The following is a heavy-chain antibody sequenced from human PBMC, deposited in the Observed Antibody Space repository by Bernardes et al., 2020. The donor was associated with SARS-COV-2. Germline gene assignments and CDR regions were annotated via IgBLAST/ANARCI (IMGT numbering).Heavy chain of an antibody. D-gene: IGHD3-3*01. CDR1: GFTFSSYW. V-gene: IGHV3-74*01. Sequence: GGSLRLSCAASGFTFSSYWMHWVRQAPGKGLVWVSRINSDGSSTSYADSVKGRFTISRDNAKNTLYLQMNSLRAEDTAGYYCASQEEVLRFPSGYGMDVWGQGTTVTVSS. CDR2: INSDGSST. J-gene: IGHJ6*02. CDR3: ASQEEVLRFPSGYGMDV.